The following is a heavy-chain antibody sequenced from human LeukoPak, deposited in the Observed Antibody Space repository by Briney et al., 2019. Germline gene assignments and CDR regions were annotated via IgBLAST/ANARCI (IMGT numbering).Heavy chain of an antibody. D-gene: IGHD1-26*01. CDR1: GFTFSSYA. J-gene: IGHJ5*02. CDR2: ISYDGSNK. CDR3: ARDLRRGSYSIWFDP. Sequence: GGSLRLSCAASGFTFSSYAMHWVGQARGKGLEWVAVISYDGSNKYYADSVKGRFTISRDNSKNTLYLQMNSLRAEDTAVYYCARDLRRGSYSIWFDPWGQGSLVTVSS. V-gene: IGHV3-30-3*01.